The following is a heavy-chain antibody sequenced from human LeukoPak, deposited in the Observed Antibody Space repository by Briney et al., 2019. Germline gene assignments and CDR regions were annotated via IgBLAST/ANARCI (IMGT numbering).Heavy chain of an antibody. CDR1: GYSFTTYW. J-gene: IGHJ4*02. D-gene: IGHD3-10*01. V-gene: IGHV5-51*01. CDR2: IYPGDSDT. CDR3: ARQKITMVPGVIRSVDY. Sequence: GESLKISCKGSGYSFTTYWIGWVRQMPGKGLDWMGIIYPGDSDTRYSPSFQVQLTICAHNSSSADYLQWSSLEASDTSRYCCARQKITMVPGVIRSVDYWGQGTLVTVSS.